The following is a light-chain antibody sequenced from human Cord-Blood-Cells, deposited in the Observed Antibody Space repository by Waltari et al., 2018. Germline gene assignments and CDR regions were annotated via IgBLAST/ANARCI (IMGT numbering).Light chain of an antibody. CDR2: WAS. CDR3: QQYYSTPYT. Sequence: DIVMTQSPASLAVSLGERATINCKASPSVLYSSNNKNDLAWYQQKPGQPPKLLIYWASTRESGVPYRFSGSGSGTDFTLTISSLQAEDVAVYYCQQYYSTPYTFGQGTKLEIK. J-gene: IGKJ2*01. CDR1: PSVLYSSNNKND. V-gene: IGKV4-1*01.